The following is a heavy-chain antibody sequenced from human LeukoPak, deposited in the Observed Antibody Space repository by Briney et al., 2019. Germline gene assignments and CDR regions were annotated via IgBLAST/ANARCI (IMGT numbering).Heavy chain of an antibody. CDR2: IRSKAYGETA. D-gene: IGHD1-1*01. CDR3: TRDRGAYNLYDY. CDR1: GFTFGDYA. J-gene: IGHJ4*02. Sequence: GGCLRLSCTASGFTFGDYAMSWIRQAPGKGLEWVGFIRSKAYGETADYAASVKGRFTISRDDSKAIAYLQMNSLKTEDTAVYHCTRDRGAYNLYDYWGQGTLVTVSS. V-gene: IGHV3-49*03.